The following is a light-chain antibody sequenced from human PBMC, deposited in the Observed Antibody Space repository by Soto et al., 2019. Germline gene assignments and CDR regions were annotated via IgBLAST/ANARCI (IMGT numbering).Light chain of an antibody. CDR2: DDS. V-gene: IGLV2-14*01. J-gene: IGLJ1*01. CDR3: SSYTSSSTLLYV. Sequence: SVLTQPASLSGSSGQSINISCPGTSRDVGGYNYVSWYQQHPGKAPKLIIYDDSNRPPGVSNRFSGAKSGNTSSLTISGLQAEDEADYYCSSYTSSSTLLYVFGTGTKVTVL. CDR1: SRDVGGYNY.